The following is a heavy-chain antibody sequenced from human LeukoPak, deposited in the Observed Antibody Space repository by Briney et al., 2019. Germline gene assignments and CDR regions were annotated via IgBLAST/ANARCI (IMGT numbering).Heavy chain of an antibody. CDR3: AKGRDVWGSYRTEFDF. Sequence: PGGSLRLSCAGSGFTFSNYAMTWVRQAPGKGLEWVSSISGKSERIYYSESVKGRFTISRDNSKNTLYLQMNSLRPEDTAVYYCAKGRDVWGSYRTEFDFWGQGTLVAVSS. D-gene: IGHD3-16*02. CDR2: ISGKSERI. V-gene: IGHV3-23*01. CDR1: GFTFSNYA. J-gene: IGHJ4*02.